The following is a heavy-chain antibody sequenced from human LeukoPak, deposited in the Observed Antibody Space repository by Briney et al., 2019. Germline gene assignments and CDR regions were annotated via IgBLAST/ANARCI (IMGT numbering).Heavy chain of an antibody. CDR1: GYSFTSYW. V-gene: IGHV5-10-1*01. D-gene: IGHD2-15*01. Sequence: GASLQISCKGSGYSFTSYWISWVRQMPGKGLEWMGRIDPSDSYTNYSPSFQGHVTISADKSISTAYLQWSSLKASDTAMYYCASSVVVAATHDAFDIWGQGTMVTVSS. J-gene: IGHJ3*02. CDR3: ASSVVVAATHDAFDI. CDR2: IDPSDSYT.